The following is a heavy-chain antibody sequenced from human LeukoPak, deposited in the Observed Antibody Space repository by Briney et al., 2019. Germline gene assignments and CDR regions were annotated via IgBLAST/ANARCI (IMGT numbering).Heavy chain of an antibody. CDR3: ARDRITMVRGVIFLTGYYYYMDV. J-gene: IGHJ6*03. Sequence: SETLSLTCTVSGGSISSSSYYWGWIRQPPGKGLEWIGSIYYSGSTYYNPSLKSRVTISVDTSKNQFSLKLSSVTAADTAVYYCARDRITMVRGVIFLTGYYYYMDVWGKGTTVTISS. CDR1: GGSISSSSYY. D-gene: IGHD3-10*01. V-gene: IGHV4-39*02. CDR2: IYYSGST.